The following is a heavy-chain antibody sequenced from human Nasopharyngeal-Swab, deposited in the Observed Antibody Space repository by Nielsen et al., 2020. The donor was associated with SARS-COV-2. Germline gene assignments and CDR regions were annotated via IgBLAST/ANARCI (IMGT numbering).Heavy chain of an antibody. D-gene: IGHD3-3*01. CDR2: ISSSSSYI. CDR1: GFTFSSYS. Sequence: GGSLRLSCAASGFTFSSYSMNWVRQAPGKGLEWVSSISSSSSYIYYADSVKGRFTISRDNAKNSLYLQMNSLRAEDTAVYYCARGGWSGYYELYYFDYWGQGTLVTVSS. CDR3: ARGGWSGYYELYYFDY. V-gene: IGHV3-21*01. J-gene: IGHJ4*02.